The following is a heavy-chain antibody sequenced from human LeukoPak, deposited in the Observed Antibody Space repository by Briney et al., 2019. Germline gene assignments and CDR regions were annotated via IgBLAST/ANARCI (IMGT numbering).Heavy chain of an antibody. CDR3: ARGRFKLRLFDY. CDR2: INPNSGGT. D-gene: IGHD3-16*01. CDR1: GYTFTGYY. Sequence: ASVKVSCKASGYTFTGYYMHWVRQAPGQGLEWMGRINPNSGGTNYAQKFQGRVTMTRDTSISTAYMELSRLRSDDTAVYYCARGRFKLRLFDYWGQGTPVTLSS. J-gene: IGHJ4*02. V-gene: IGHV1-2*06.